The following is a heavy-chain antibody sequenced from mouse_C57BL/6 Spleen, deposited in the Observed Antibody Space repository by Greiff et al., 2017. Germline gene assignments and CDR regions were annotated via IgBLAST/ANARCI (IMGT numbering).Heavy chain of an antibody. CDR2: IYPGDGDT. D-gene: IGHD4-1*01. CDR1: GYAFSSSW. CDR3: ARERGTGYFDY. V-gene: IGHV1-82*01. Sequence: VQLQESGPELVKPGASVKISCKASGYAFSSSWMNWVKQRPGKGLEWIGRIYPGDGDTNYNGKFKGKATLTADKSSSPAYMQLSSLTSEDSAVYFCARERGTGYFDYWGQGTTLTVSS. J-gene: IGHJ2*01.